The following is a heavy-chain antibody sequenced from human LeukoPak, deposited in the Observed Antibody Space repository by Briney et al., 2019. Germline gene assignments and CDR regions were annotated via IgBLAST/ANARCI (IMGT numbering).Heavy chain of an antibody. CDR2: IKQDGSEK. Sequence: PGGSLRLSCAASGFSFSSYWMSWVRQAPGKGLEWVANIKQDGSEKYYVDSVKGRFTISRDNAKNSLYLQMNSLRAEDTAVYYCARLKTTVTTSPIFDYWGQGTLVTVSS. V-gene: IGHV3-7*01. CDR1: GFSFSSYW. J-gene: IGHJ4*02. D-gene: IGHD4-17*01. CDR3: ARLKTTVTTSPIFDY.